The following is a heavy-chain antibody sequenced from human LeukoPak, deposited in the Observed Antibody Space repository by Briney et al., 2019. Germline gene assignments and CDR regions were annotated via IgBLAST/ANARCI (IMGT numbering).Heavy chain of an antibody. CDR2: IYYTGST. CDR1: GGSVNSGSYY. D-gene: IGHD5-24*01. V-gene: IGHV4-61*01. Sequence: SETLSLTCTVSGGSVNSGSYYWSWIRQPPGKGLEWIGYIYYTGSTFFNPSLKSRVAISVDTSKNQFSLKLSSVTAADTAVYYCAREDGYSQAGYWGQGTLVTVSS. J-gene: IGHJ4*02. CDR3: AREDGYSQAGY.